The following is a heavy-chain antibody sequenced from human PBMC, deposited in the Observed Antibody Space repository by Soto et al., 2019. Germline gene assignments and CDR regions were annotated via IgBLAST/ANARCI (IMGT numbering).Heavy chain of an antibody. V-gene: IGHV4-34*01. CDR1: GGSFSGYY. Sequence: QVQLQQWGAGLLKPSETLSLTCAVYGGSFSGYYWSWIRQPPGKGLEWIGEINHSGSTNYNPSLKGRVTISVDTSKNQFSLKLSSVTAADTAVYYCAREKGSGSYYNGRVYFDYWGQGTLVTVSS. CDR3: AREKGSGSYYNGRVYFDY. CDR2: INHSGST. D-gene: IGHD3-10*01. J-gene: IGHJ4*02.